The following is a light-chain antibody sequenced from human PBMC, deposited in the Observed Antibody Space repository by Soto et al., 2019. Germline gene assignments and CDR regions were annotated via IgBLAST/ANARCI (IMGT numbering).Light chain of an antibody. CDR3: QSYDNSLTYV. CDR2: GNN. V-gene: IGLV1-40*01. J-gene: IGLJ1*01. CDR1: SSNIGAGYD. Sequence: QSVLTQPPSVSGAPGQSITISCTGSSSNIGAGYDVHWYQQVPGTAPKLLIYGNNNRASGDPDRFSVSKSGTSASLAISGFQAEDEADYYCQSYDNSLTYVFGTGTKLTVL.